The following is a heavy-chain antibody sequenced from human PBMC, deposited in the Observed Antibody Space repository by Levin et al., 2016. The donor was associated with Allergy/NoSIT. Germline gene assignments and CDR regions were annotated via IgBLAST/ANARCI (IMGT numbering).Heavy chain of an antibody. J-gene: IGHJ4*02. CDR2: ITSDGDTT. Sequence: GGSLRLSCAASGFTFEDYTMHWFRQVPGKGLEWVSLITSDGDTTYYADSVKGRFSISRDNSKNSLYLQMNSLRTEDTAFYYCAKNMGFGGSGFSRNPPDYWGQGTLVTVSS. CDR1: GFTFEDYT. CDR3: AKNMGFGGSGFSRNPPDY. V-gene: IGHV3-43*01. D-gene: IGHD3-22*01.